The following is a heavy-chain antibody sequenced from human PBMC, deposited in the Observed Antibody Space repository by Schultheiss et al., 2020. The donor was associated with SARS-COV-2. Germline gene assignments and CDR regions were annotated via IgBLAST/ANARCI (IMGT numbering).Heavy chain of an antibody. Sequence: GESLKISCAASGFTFSSYGMHWVRQAPGKGLEWVAVIWYDGSNKYYADSVKGRFTISRDNSKNTLYLQMNSLRAEDTAVYYCARELGARVRGLFYYYGMDVWGQGTTVTVSS. CDR2: IWYDGSNK. D-gene: IGHD3-10*01. J-gene: IGHJ6*02. CDR1: GFTFSSYG. V-gene: IGHV3-33*01. CDR3: ARELGARVRGLFYYYGMDV.